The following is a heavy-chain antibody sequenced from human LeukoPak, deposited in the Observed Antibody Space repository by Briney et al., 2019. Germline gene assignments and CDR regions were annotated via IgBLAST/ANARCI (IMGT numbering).Heavy chain of an antibody. CDR3: AKGPYSGFS. CDR2: ISGSGGNT. Sequence: PGGSLRLSCAASGFTFSSYAMTWVRQAPGKGLEWVSAISGSGGNTYYADSVKGRFTISRDNAKNTLYLQMNSLRAEDTAVYYCAKGPYSGFSWGQGTLVTVSS. V-gene: IGHV3-23*01. D-gene: IGHD1-26*01. J-gene: IGHJ5*02. CDR1: GFTFSSYA.